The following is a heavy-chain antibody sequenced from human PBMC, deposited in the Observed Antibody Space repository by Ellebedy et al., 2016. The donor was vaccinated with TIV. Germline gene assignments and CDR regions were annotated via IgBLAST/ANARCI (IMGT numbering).Heavy chain of an antibody. CDR2: ISAYNGNT. Sequence: ASVKVSXKASGYTFTSYGISWVRQAPGQGLEWMGWISAYNGNTNYAQKLQGRVTMTTDTSTSTAYMELRSLRSDDTAVYYCARRPRGGGSYQRGAFDIWGQGTMVTVSS. D-gene: IGHD1-26*01. V-gene: IGHV1-18*01. CDR1: GYTFTSYG. CDR3: ARRPRGGGSYQRGAFDI. J-gene: IGHJ3*02.